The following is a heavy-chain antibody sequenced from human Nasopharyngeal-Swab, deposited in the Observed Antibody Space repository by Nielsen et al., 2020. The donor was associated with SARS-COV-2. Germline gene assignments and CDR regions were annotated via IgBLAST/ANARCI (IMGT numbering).Heavy chain of an antibody. Sequence: ASVQVSCKASGYTFTSYDFNWVRQATGQGLEWMGWMNPNTGNTGYAQKFQGRVTMTRNTSISTAYMELSSLRSEDTAVYYCARGNGYYYMDVWGKGTTVTVSS. CDR3: ARGNGYYYMDV. J-gene: IGHJ6*03. V-gene: IGHV1-8*01. CDR2: MNPNTGNT. CDR1: GYTFTSYD.